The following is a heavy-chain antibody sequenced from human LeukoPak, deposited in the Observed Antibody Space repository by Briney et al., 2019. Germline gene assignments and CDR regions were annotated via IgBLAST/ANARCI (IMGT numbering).Heavy chain of an antibody. Sequence: ASVKVSCKASGYTFTSYGISWVRQAPGQGLEWMGWISAYNGNTNYAQKLQGRVTMTTDTSTSTAYMELRSLRSDDTAVYYCGRKDEGWIQLWPRTFDYGGKGPLVPVSS. CDR3: GRKDEGWIQLWPRTFDY. D-gene: IGHD5-18*01. V-gene: IGHV1-18*01. CDR1: GYTFTSYG. J-gene: IGHJ4*02. CDR2: ISAYNGNT.